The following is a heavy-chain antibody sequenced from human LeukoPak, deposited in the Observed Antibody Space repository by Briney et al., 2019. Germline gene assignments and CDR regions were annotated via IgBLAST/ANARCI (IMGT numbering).Heavy chain of an antibody. D-gene: IGHD3-10*01. CDR1: GYTFTGYY. V-gene: IGHV1-2*02. Sequence: ASVKVSCKASGYTFTGYYMHWVRQAPGQGLEWMGWISPNSGGTDYAQKFQGRVTMTRDTSISTAYMELSRLRSDDTAVYYCARVSMVRGVIRNYYYYYKDVWGKGTTVTISS. CDR2: ISPNSGGT. CDR3: ARVSMVRGVIRNYYYYYKDV. J-gene: IGHJ6*03.